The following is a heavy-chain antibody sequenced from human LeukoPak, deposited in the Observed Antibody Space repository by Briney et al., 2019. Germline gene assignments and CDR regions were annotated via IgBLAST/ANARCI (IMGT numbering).Heavy chain of an antibody. CDR3: ARGVVIAPQTFDY. J-gene: IGHJ4*02. CDR2: INHSGYT. V-gene: IGHV4-34*01. D-gene: IGHD2-21*01. Sequence: SETLSLTCAVYGESFSGYFWSWIRQPPGKGLEWIGEINHSGYTNYNPSLKSRVTISVDTSKNQFSLKLSSVTAADTAVYYCARGVVIAPQTFDYWGQRTLVTVSS. CDR1: GESFSGYF.